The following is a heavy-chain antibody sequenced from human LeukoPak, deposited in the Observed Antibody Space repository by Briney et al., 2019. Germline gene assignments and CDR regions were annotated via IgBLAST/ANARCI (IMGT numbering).Heavy chain of an antibody. Sequence: PGGSLRLSCAVSGVTVSSKYMGWGRQAPGKGLEWVSVVYSGGNTYYADSVKGRFTISRDNSKNTLYLQMNSLRAEDTAVYYCARGTDNPFDYWGQGTLVTVSS. CDR2: VYSGGNT. CDR1: GVTVSSKY. J-gene: IGHJ4*02. D-gene: IGHD3/OR15-3a*01. V-gene: IGHV3-53*01. CDR3: ARGTDNPFDY.